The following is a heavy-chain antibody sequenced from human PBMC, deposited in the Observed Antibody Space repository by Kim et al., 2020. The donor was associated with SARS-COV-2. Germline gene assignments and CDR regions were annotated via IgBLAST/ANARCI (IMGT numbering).Heavy chain of an antibody. Sequence: YPPSLKSRVTISVETSNNPFSLRLSSVTAADTAVYYCARLRSGVGWFDPWGQGTLVTVSS. V-gene: IGHV4-39*02. CDR3: ARLRSGVGWFDP. D-gene: IGHD5-12*01. J-gene: IGHJ5*02.